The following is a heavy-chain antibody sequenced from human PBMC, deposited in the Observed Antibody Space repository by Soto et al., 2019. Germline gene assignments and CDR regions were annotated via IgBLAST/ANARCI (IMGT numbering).Heavy chain of an antibody. CDR1: GGSFSGYY. Sequence: SETLSLTCAVYGGSFSGYYWSWIRQPPGKGLEWIGEINHSGSTNYNQSLKSRVTISVDTYKNQFSLKLSSVTAADTAVYYCASCYYYDSSGYIYNWFDPWGQGTLVTVSS. CDR3: ASCYYYDSSGYIYNWFDP. V-gene: IGHV4-34*01. J-gene: IGHJ5*02. D-gene: IGHD3-22*01. CDR2: INHSGST.